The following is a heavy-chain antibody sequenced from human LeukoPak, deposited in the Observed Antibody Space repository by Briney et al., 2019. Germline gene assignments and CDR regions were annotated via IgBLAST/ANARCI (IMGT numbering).Heavy chain of an antibody. D-gene: IGHD3-9*01. J-gene: IGHJ4*02. Sequence: SVKVSCKASGYTFTSYGISWVRQAPGQGLEWMGGIIPIFGTANYAQKFQGRVTITTDESTSTAYMELSSLRSEDTAVYYCARGKGDILTGLYYFDYWGQGTLVTVSS. V-gene: IGHV1-69*05. CDR2: IIPIFGTA. CDR1: GYTFTSYG. CDR3: ARGKGDILTGLYYFDY.